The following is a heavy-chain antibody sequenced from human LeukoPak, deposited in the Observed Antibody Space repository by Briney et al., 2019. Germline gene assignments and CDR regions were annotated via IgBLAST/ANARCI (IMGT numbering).Heavy chain of an antibody. CDR1: GFTLSSYC. D-gene: IGHD3-3*01. CDR2: ITSDGSST. CDR3: ARDESDFWSGYSDFA. Sequence: PGGSLRLSCPASGFTLSSYCMHWVRQDAGKGLVWVSRITSDGSSTSYADSVKGRFTISRDNAKNPLYLQMNSRRAEDTAVYYCARDESDFWSGYSDFAWGQGTLVTVSS. V-gene: IGHV3-74*01. J-gene: IGHJ4*02.